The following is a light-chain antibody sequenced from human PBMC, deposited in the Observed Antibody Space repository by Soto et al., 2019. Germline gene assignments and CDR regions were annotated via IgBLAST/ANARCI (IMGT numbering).Light chain of an antibody. CDR1: SSDVGGYNY. CDR3: CSYAGSYTFG. Sequence: QSALTQPRSVSGSPGQSVTISSTGTSSDVGGYNYVSWYQQHPGKAPKLMIYDVSKRPSGVPDRFSGSKSGNTASLTISGLQAEDEADYYCCSYAGSYTFGFGGGTTLTVL. V-gene: IGLV2-11*01. J-gene: IGLJ2*01. CDR2: DVS.